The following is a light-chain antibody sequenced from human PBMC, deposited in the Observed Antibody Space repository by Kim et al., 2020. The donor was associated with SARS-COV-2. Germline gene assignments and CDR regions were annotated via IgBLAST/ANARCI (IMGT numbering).Light chain of an antibody. J-gene: IGKJ4*01. CDR2: WAS. V-gene: IGKV4-1*01. CDR1: QTVLHRSHNKNY. CDR3: QQYYSSPLT. Sequence: ATINVKSSQTVLHRSHNKNYLSWYKQNPGQPPKLLIYWASTRQSGVPDRFSGSVSGTDFTLTISSLQAEDVAVYYCQQYYSSPLTFGGGTKVDIK.